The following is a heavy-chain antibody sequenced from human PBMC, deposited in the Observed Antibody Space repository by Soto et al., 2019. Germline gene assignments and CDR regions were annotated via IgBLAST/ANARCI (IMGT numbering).Heavy chain of an antibody. J-gene: IGHJ4*02. CDR1: GFTFSSYA. V-gene: IGHV3-64D*06. CDR3: VKGEYYYDSSGYYPFDY. Sequence: GGSLRLSCSASGFTFSSYAMHWVRQAPGKGLEYVSSISTNGGSTHYADSVKGRFTISRDNSKNTQYLQMSSLRADDTAVYYCVKGEYYYDSSGYYPFDYWAQGTLVPVS. D-gene: IGHD3-22*01. CDR2: ISTNGGST.